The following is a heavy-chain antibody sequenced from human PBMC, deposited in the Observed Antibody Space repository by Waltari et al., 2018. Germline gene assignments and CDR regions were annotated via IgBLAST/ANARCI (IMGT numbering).Heavy chain of an antibody. CDR3: ASSRDYRYYFDY. V-gene: IGHV4-39*07. J-gene: IGHJ4*02. D-gene: IGHD3-10*01. Sequence: QLQLQESGPGLVKPSETLSLTCTVSGGSISSSSYYWGWIRQPPGKGLEWIGSIYYSGSTYSNPSLKSRVTISVDTSKNQFSLKLSSVTAADTAVYYCASSRDYRYYFDYWGQGTLVTVSS. CDR2: IYYSGST. CDR1: GGSISSSSYY.